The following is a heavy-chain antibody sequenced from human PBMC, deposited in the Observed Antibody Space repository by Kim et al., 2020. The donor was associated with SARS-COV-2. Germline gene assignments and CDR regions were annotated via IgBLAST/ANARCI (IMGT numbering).Heavy chain of an antibody. Sequence: SETLSLTCAVYGGSFSGYYWSWIRQPPGKGLEWIGEINHSGSTNYNPSLKSRVTISVDTSKNQFSLKPSSVTAADTAVYYCAGLTLIVVVPAAPKGWFDPWGQGTLVTVSS. J-gene: IGHJ5*02. D-gene: IGHD2-2*01. CDR1: GGSFSGYY. CDR2: INHSGST. CDR3: AGLTLIVVVPAAPKGWFDP. V-gene: IGHV4-34*01.